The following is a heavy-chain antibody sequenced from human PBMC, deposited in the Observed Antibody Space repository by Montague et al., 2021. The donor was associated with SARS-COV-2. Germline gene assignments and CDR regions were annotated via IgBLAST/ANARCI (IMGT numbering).Heavy chain of an antibody. CDR1: GGSISSYY. Sequence: SETLSLTCTVSGGSISSYYWSWIRQPPGKGLEWIGYIYYSGSTNYNPSPKSRVTISVDTSKSQFSLKLSSVTAADTAVYYCARHGLVRYFDWLSQNYGMDVWGQGTTVTVSS. CDR3: ARHGLVRYFDWLSQNYGMDV. J-gene: IGHJ6*02. D-gene: IGHD3-9*01. V-gene: IGHV4-59*08. CDR2: IYYSGST.